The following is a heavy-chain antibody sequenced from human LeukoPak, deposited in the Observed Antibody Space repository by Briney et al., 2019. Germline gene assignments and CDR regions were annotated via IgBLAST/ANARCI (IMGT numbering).Heavy chain of an antibody. D-gene: IGHD6-19*01. V-gene: IGHV4-34*01. CDR2: INHSGST. CDR3: ARGVGSPYSSGWFWFDP. CDR1: GGSFSGYY. J-gene: IGHJ5*02. Sequence: PSETLSLTCAVYGGSFSGYYWSRIRQPPGKGLEWIGEINHSGSTNYNPSLKSRVTISVDTSKNQFSLKLSSVTAADTAVYYCARGVGSPYSSGWFWFDPWGQGTLVTVSS.